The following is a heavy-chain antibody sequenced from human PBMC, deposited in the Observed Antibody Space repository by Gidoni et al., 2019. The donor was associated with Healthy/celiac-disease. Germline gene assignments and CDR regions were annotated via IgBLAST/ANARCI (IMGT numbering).Heavy chain of an antibody. CDR1: GFTFSSYA. J-gene: IGHJ3*02. CDR3: AKPQGNDYGDYVGDAFDI. Sequence: EVQLLESGGGLVQPGGSLRLSCAASGFTFSSYAMSWVRQAPGKGLEWVSAISGSGGSTYYADSVKGRFTISRDNSKNTLYLQMNSLRAEDTAVYYCAKPQGNDYGDYVGDAFDIWGQGTMVTVSS. D-gene: IGHD4-17*01. V-gene: IGHV3-23*01. CDR2: ISGSGGST.